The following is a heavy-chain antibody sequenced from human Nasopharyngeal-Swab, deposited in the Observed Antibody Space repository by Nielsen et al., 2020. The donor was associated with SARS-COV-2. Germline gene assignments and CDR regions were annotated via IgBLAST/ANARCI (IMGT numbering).Heavy chain of an antibody. V-gene: IGHV3-15*01. Sequence: GGSLRLSCAASGFTFSNAWMSWVRQAPGKGLEWLGRIKSKTDGGTTDYAAPVKGRFTISRDDSKNTLYLQMNSRKTEDTAVYYCTTRGYSNYAFDYWGQGTLVTVSS. CDR2: IKSKTDGGTT. CDR1: GFTFSNAW. J-gene: IGHJ4*02. D-gene: IGHD5-12*01. CDR3: TTRGYSNYAFDY.